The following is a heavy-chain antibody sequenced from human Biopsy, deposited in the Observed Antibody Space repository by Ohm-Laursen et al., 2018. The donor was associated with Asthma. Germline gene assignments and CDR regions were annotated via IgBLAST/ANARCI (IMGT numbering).Heavy chain of an antibody. V-gene: IGHV4-30-2*01. J-gene: IGHJ4*02. CDR3: ARVKDGYNFDY. D-gene: IGHD5-24*01. CDR2: IYHSGST. CDR1: GVSISSGGYS. Sequence: TLSFTSAVSGVSISSGGYSWRWTRQPPGKGLEWIGYIYHSGSTYYNPSLNSRVTISVDRSKNQFSLKLSSVTAADAAVYYCARVKDGYNFDYWGQGTLVTVSA.